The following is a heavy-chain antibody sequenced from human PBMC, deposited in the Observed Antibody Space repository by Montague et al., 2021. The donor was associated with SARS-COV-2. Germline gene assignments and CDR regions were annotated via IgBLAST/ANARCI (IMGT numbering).Heavy chain of an antibody. J-gene: IGHJ5*02. Sequence: SETLSLTCTVSGGAMSSYYCRWIRQPPGKGLEWIGYIYYSGSTNXNPSLKSRVTISVDTPKNQFSLKLSSVTAADTAAYYCARHGCSSGRHRCGFDPWGQGTLVTVSS. D-gene: IGHD6-19*01. CDR2: IYYSGST. V-gene: IGHV4-59*08. CDR1: GGAMSSYY. CDR3: ARHGCSSGRHRCGFDP.